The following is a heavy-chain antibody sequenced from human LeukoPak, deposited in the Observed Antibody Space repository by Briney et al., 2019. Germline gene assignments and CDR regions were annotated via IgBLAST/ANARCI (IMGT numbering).Heavy chain of an antibody. CDR1: GFTFSSYW. CDR3: AREYRYGDYQRDAFDI. V-gene: IGHV3-74*01. D-gene: IGHD4-17*01. J-gene: IGHJ3*02. Sequence: GGSLRLSCAASGFTFSSYWLYWVRQAPGKGLVWVSRIDSDGSGTGYADSVKGRFTISRDNAKNTLYLQMTSLRAEDTAVYYCAREYRYGDYQRDAFDIWGQGTMVTVSS. CDR2: IDSDGSGT.